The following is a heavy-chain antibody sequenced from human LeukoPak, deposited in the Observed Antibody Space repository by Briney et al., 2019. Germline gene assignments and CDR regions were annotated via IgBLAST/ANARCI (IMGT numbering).Heavy chain of an antibody. V-gene: IGHV3-48*03. CDR1: GFTFTYYE. J-gene: IGHJ4*02. CDR3: VRDGSSGWYRRFDF. Sequence: GGSLRLSCAASGFTFTYYEMNWVRQAPGKGLEWVSYISTSGNTMDYTDSVKGRFSISRDNAKNSLHLQMNSLRAEDTGVYCCVRDGSSGWYRRFDFWGQGTPVTVSS. D-gene: IGHD6-19*01. CDR2: ISTSGNTM.